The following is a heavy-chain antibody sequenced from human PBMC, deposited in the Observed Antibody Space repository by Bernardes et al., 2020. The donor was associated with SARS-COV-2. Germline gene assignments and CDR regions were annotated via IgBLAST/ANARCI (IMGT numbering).Heavy chain of an antibody. V-gene: IGHV3-23*01. CDR2: SSGTGSRI. J-gene: IGHJ1*01. Sequence: WGSLSLSCVASGFTFSSYAMSWVWHPPGNRFGRVSSSSGTGSRIYYAASANGRFTITRDNAKNTLHLQMKSLGAEDTAVYHCAGRSRILIGPACAVEYFQSWGQGTLVTVSS. D-gene: IGHD2-2*01. CDR1: GFTFSSYA. CDR3: AGRSRILIGPACAVEYFQS.